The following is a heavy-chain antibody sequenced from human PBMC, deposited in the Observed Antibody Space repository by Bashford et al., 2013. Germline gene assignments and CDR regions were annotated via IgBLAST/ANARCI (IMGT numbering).Heavy chain of an antibody. Sequence: WVRQAPGQGLEWMGWINPNSGGTNYAQKFQGRVTMTRDTSISTAYMELSRLRSDDTAVYYCARAYYYDSSGYYNLWGQGNPGHRLL. D-gene: IGHD3-22*01. J-gene: IGHJ4*02. CDR3: ARAYYYDSSGYYNL. CDR2: INPNSGGT. V-gene: IGHV1-2*02.